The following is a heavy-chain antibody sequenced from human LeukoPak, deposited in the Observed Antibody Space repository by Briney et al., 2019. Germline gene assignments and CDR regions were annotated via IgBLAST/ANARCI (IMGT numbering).Heavy chain of an antibody. Sequence: GASVKVSCKASGYTFTGYYMHWVRQAPGQGLEWMGWINPNSGGTNYAQKFQGRVTMTRDTSISTAYMELSRLRSDDTAVYYCARQRGAMASEFDPWGQGTLVTVSS. CDR2: INPNSGGT. J-gene: IGHJ5*02. CDR1: GYTFTGYY. D-gene: IGHD5-18*01. CDR3: ARQRGAMASEFDP. V-gene: IGHV1-2*02.